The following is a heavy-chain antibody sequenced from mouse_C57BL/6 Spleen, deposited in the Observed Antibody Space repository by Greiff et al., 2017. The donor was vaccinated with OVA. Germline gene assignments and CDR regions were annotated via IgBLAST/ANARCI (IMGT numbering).Heavy chain of an antibody. D-gene: IGHD1-1*01. CDR1: GFNIKDDY. Sequence: EVQLQQSGAELVRPGASVKLSCTASGFNIKDDYMPWVKQRPEQGLEWIGWIDPENGDTEYASKFQGKATITADTSSNTAYLQLSSLTSEDTAVYYCTTGRSYGSSYAMDYWGQGTSVTVSS. CDR3: TTGRSYGSSYAMDY. CDR2: IDPENGDT. J-gene: IGHJ4*01. V-gene: IGHV14-4*01.